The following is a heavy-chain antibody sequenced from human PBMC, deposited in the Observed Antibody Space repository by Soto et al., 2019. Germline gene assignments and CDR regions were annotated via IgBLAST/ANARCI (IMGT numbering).Heavy chain of an antibody. V-gene: IGHV1-18*01. Sequence: QVQLVQSGAEVKKPGASVKVSCKASGYTFTSYGISWVRQAPGQGLEWMGWISAYNGNTNYAQKLQGRVTMTTDTAARAAYMELRSLRSDDPAVYYCARALEWLLFNDYWGQGTLVTVSS. D-gene: IGHD3-3*01. J-gene: IGHJ4*02. CDR3: ARALEWLLFNDY. CDR1: GYTFTSYG. CDR2: ISAYNGNT.